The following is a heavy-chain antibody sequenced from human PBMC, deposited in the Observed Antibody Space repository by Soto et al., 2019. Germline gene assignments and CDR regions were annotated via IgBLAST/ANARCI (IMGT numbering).Heavy chain of an antibody. Sequence: SLTCTVSGGSLSSYYWSWIRQPPGKGLEWIGYIYYSGSTNYNPSLKSRVTISVDTSKNQFSLKLSSVTAADTAVYYCARDFWSGHWFDPWGQGTLVTVPS. V-gene: IGHV4-59*01. D-gene: IGHD3-3*01. CDR3: ARDFWSGHWFDP. CDR1: GGSLSSYY. J-gene: IGHJ5*02. CDR2: IYYSGST.